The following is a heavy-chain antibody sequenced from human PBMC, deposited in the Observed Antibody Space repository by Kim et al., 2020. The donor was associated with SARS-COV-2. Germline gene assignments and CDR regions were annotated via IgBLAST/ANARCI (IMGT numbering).Heavy chain of an antibody. J-gene: IGHJ6*02. Sequence: SETLSLTCTVSGGSISSGGYYWSWIRQHPGKGLEWIGYIYYSGSTYYNPSLKSRVTISVDTSKNQFSLKLSSVTAADTAVYYCARDPSNGDYALGYYGMDVWGQGTTVTVSS. CDR2: IYYSGST. V-gene: IGHV4-31*03. CDR1: GGSISSGGYY. CDR3: ARDPSNGDYALGYYGMDV. D-gene: IGHD4-17*01.